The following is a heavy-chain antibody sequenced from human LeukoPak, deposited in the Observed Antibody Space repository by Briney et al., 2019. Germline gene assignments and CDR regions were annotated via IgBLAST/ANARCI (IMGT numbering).Heavy chain of an antibody. CDR3: ASSKSGTYYFDY. V-gene: IGHV4-4*07. Sequence: SETLSLTCTVSGGSISSYYWTWIRQPAGKGLEWIGRIYTSGSTNYNPSFKSRVTMSVDTSKNQFSLKLSSVTAADTAMYYCASSKSGTYYFDYWGQGTLVTVSS. CDR1: GGSISSYY. J-gene: IGHJ4*02. D-gene: IGHD1-26*01. CDR2: IYTSGST.